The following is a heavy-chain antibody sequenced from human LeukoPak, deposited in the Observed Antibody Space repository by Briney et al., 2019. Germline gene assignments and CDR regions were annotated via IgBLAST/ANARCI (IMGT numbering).Heavy chain of an antibody. D-gene: IGHD2-2*01. CDR1: GGSIRSGGYY. Sequence: SQTLSLTCTVSGGSIRSGGYYWTWIRQHPGKGLEWIGYAYYSGSTYYNPSLKSRVSISVDTSKNQFSLKLSSVTAADTAVYYCARLVVPSAMGGYYFDYWGQGTLVTVSS. CDR3: ARLVVPSAMGGYYFDY. V-gene: IGHV4-31*03. J-gene: IGHJ4*02. CDR2: AYYSGST.